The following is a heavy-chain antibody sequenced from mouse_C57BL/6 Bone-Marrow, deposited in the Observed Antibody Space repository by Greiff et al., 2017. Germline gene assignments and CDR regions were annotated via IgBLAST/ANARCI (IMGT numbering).Heavy chain of an antibody. CDR2: INPGSGGT. V-gene: IGHV1-54*01. D-gene: IGHD4-1*01. Sequence: VKLQQSGAELVRPGTSVKVSCKASGYAFTNYLIEWVKQRPGQGLEWIGVINPGSGGTNYNEKFKGKATLTADKSSSTAYMQLSSLTSEDSAVYFCARRELGRYFDYWGQGTTLTVSS. CDR1: GYAFTNYL. J-gene: IGHJ2*01. CDR3: ARRELGRYFDY.